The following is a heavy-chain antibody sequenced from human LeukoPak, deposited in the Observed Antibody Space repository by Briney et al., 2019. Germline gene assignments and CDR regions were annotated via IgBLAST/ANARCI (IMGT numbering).Heavy chain of an antibody. CDR3: AKDTYYYDSSGYTEFDY. CDR1: GFTFSSYA. D-gene: IGHD3-22*01. J-gene: IGHJ4*02. CDR2: ISGSGGST. V-gene: IGHV3-23*01. Sequence: TGGSLRLSCAASGFTFSSYAMSWVRQAPGKGLEWVSAISGSGGSTYYADSVKGRFTISRDNPKNTLYLQMNSLRAEDTAVYYCAKDTYYYDSSGYTEFDYWGQGTLVTVSS.